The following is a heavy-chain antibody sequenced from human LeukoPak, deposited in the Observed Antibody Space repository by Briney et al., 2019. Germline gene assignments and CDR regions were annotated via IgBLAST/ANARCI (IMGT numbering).Heavy chain of an antibody. V-gene: IGHV1-8*01. CDR1: GYTFINFH. CDR3: ARGDTMIDY. J-gene: IGHJ4*02. CDR2: MNPNSGNT. Sequence: GASVKVSCKASGYTFINFHTHWVRQAPGQGLEWMGWMNPNSGNTGYAQKFQGRVTMTRNTSISTAYMELSSLRSEDTAVYYCARGDTMIDYWGQGTLVTVSS. D-gene: IGHD3-22*01.